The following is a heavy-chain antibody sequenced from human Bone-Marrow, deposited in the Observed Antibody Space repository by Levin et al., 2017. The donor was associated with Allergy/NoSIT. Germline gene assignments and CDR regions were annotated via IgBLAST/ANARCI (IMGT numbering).Heavy chain of an antibody. J-gene: IGHJ4*02. CDR1: GFTFSNYA. CDR2: ISYDGSTT. Sequence: GESLKISCAASGFTFSNYAMFWVRQAPGKGLEWVAVISYDGSTTYYLDSVKGRFTISRDNAENTLYLQMNSLRGDDTAVYFCARGGAFTIMYFFDHWGQGALVTVSS. V-gene: IGHV3-30*04. CDR3: ARGGAFTIMYFFDH. D-gene: IGHD5-24*01.